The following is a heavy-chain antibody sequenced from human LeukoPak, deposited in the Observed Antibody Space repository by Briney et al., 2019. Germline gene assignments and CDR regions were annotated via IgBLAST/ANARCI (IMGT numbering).Heavy chain of an antibody. D-gene: IGHD6-13*01. CDR1: GHTLSELS. J-gene: IGHJ4*02. CDR2: FDPVDGET. V-gene: IGHV1-24*01. Sequence: ASVKVSCKVSGHTLSELSMHWVRQAPGEGLEWMGGFDPVDGETIYAQKFQGRVSMTEGTSTDTAYMELSSLRSEDTAVYYCAREVSSSLDYWGQGTLVTVSS. CDR3: AREVSSSLDY.